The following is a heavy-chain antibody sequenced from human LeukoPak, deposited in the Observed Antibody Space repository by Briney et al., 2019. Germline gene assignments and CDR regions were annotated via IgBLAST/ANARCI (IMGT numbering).Heavy chain of an antibody. D-gene: IGHD6-13*01. CDR2: INPNSGGT. CDR3: AREEGAPIAAANV. CDR1: GYTFTGYY. Sequence: RASVKVSCKASGYTFTGYYMHWVRQAPGQGLEWMGWINPNSGGTNYAQKFQGRVTMTRDTSISTAYMELSRLRSDDTAVYYCAREEGAPIAAANVWGLGTMVTVSS. V-gene: IGHV1-2*02. J-gene: IGHJ3*01.